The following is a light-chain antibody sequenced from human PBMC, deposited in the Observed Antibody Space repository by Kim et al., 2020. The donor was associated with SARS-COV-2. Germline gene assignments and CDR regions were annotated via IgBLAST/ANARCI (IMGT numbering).Light chain of an antibody. CDR1: NIGSKS. J-gene: IGLJ1*01. V-gene: IGLV3-21*04. CDR2: YDN. Sequence: SYELTQPPSVSVAPGQTASITCGGNNIGSKSVHWYQQKPGQAPVVVIYYDNDRPSGIPERFSGSNSGNTATLAISRVEAGDEADYYCQVWDSSTDRYVFGRGTQVTVL. CDR3: QVWDSSTDRYV.